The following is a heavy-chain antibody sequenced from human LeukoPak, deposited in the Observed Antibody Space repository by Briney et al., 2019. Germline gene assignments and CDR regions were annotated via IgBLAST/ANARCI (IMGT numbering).Heavy chain of an antibody. V-gene: IGHV1-69*10. D-gene: IGHD3-3*01. Sequence: SVKVSCKASGYTFTSYGISWVRQAPGQGLEWMGVFIPILGTANSTQKFHDRLTITADISTNTAYMELSSLRSEDTAVYFCAAIPVFAVVLHQEPVWGKGTTVTVSS. CDR3: AAIPVFAVVLHQEPV. CDR1: GYTFTSYG. J-gene: IGHJ6*04. CDR2: FIPILGTA.